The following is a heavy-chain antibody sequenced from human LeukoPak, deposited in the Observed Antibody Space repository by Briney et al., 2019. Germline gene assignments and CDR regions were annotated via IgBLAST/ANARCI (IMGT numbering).Heavy chain of an antibody. J-gene: IGHJ6*02. Sequence: GGSLRLSCAASGFTFDDYAMHWVRQAPGKGLEWVSGIRWNSGGIGYADSVKGRFTISRDNAKTSLYLQMNSLRAEDTALYYCARGIVVVPAAGVHYGMDVWGQGTTVTVSS. CDR3: ARGIVVVPAAGVHYGMDV. D-gene: IGHD2-2*01. V-gene: IGHV3-9*01. CDR1: GFTFDDYA. CDR2: IRWNSGGI.